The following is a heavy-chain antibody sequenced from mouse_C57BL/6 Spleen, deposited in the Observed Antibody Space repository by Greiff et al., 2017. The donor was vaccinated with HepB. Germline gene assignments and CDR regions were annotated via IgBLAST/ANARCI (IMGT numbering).Heavy chain of an antibody. CDR2: IYPGDGDT. CDR3: ARSRWLLRDYYAMDY. D-gene: IGHD2-3*01. V-gene: IGHV1-80*01. CDR1: GYAFSSYW. Sequence: QVQLQQSGAELVKPGASVKISCKASGYAFSSYWMNWVKQRPGKGLEWIGQIYPGDGDTNYNGKFKGKATLTADKSSSTAYMQLSSLTSEDSAVYFCARSRWLLRDYYAMDYWGQGTSVTVSS. J-gene: IGHJ4*01.